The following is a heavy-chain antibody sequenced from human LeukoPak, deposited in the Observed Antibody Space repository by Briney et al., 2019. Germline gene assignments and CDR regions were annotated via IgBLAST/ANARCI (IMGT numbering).Heavy chain of an antibody. V-gene: IGHV3-7*03. CDR2: INHNGNVN. Sequence: GGSLRLSCAASGFTFSSYWMNWARQAPGKGLEWVASINHNGNVNYYVDSVKGRFTISRDNAKNSLYLQTNSLKVEDSAIYYCATYDSWSGYNIAYWGQGTLVTVSS. CDR3: ATYDSWSGYNIAY. CDR1: GFTFSSYW. J-gene: IGHJ4*02. D-gene: IGHD3-3*01.